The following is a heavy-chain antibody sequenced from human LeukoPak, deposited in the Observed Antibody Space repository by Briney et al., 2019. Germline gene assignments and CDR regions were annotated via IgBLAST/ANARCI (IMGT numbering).Heavy chain of an antibody. CDR2: MNPKSGNA. Sequence: GALVKVSCKASGYSFTSYDINWVRQTTGQGLEWMGWMNPKSGNAGFARKFQGRVTMTRNNSINTAYMELSSLTSEDTAVYYCARVLRYYYGMDVWGQGTTVTVSS. CDR3: ARVLRYYYGMDV. V-gene: IGHV1-8*01. CDR1: GYSFTSYD. J-gene: IGHJ6*02.